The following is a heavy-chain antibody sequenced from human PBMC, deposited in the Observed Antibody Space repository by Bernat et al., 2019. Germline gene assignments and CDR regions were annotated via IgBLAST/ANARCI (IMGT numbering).Heavy chain of an antibody. CDR2: IKQDGSEK. V-gene: IGHV3-7*01. CDR1: GFTFSSYW. CDR3: ARPLYVETTYFDL. Sequence: EVQLVESGGGLVQPGGSLRLSCAASGFTFSSYWMSWVRQAPGKGLEWVANIKQDGSEKYYVDSVKGRFTISRDNAKNSLYLQMNSLRAEDTAVYYCARPLYVETTYFDLWGRGTLVTVSS. J-gene: IGHJ2*01. D-gene: IGHD5-18*01.